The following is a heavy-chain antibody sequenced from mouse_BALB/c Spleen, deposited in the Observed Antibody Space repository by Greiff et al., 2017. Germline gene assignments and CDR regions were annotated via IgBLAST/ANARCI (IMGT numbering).Heavy chain of an antibody. D-gene: IGHD1-1*01. CDR3: ARANYYGSSYWYVDV. J-gene: IGHJ1*01. V-gene: IGHV14-3*02. Sequence: EVKLMESGAELVKPGASVKLSCTASGFNIKDTYMHWVKQRPEQGLEWIGRIDPANGNTKYDPKFQGKATITADTSSNTAYLQLSSLTSEDTAVYYCARANYYGSSYWYVDVWGAGTTVTVSS. CDR2: IDPANGNT. CDR1: GFNIKDTY.